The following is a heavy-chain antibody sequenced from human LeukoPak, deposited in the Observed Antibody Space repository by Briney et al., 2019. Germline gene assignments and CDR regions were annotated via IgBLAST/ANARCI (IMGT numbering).Heavy chain of an antibody. CDR1: GFIFTDYW. D-gene: IGHD2/OR15-2a*01. CDR3: ARSRNPGIIAH. Sequence: PGGSLRLSCAASGFIFTDYWMYWVRQAPGRGLAWVANIKEDGSEKNYVDSVKGRFTISRDNAKNSVYLQMNSLRAVDTAVYYCARSRNPGIIAHWGQGTLVTVSS. J-gene: IGHJ4*02. V-gene: IGHV3-7*03. CDR2: IKEDGSEK.